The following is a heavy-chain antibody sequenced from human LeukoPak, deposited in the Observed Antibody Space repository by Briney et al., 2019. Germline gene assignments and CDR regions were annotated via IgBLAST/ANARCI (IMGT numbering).Heavy chain of an antibody. Sequence: SETLSLTCTVSGGSISSGASDWGWIRQHPKRGLEWVGYINHSGSTYYNPSLGSRVTMSVDMSKNQFSLKLSSVTAADSAVYYCARAARQGFTMIVVPFFYFDLWGRGTLVTVSS. V-gene: IGHV4-31*03. D-gene: IGHD3-22*01. CDR3: ARAARQGFTMIVVPFFYFDL. CDR2: INHSGST. CDR1: GGSISSGASD. J-gene: IGHJ2*01.